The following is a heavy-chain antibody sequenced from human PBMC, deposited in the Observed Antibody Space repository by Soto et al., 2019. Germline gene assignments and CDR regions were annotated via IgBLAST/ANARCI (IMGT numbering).Heavy chain of an antibody. CDR2: IYHSGST. D-gene: IGHD2-2*01. V-gene: IGHV4-4*02. Sequence: SETLSLTCAVSGGSISSSNWWSWVRQPPGKGLEWIGEIYHSGSTNYNPSLKSRVTISVDKSKNQFSLKLSSVTAADTAVYYCARLGYCSSTSCYGAFDYWGQGTLVTVSS. J-gene: IGHJ4*02. CDR3: ARLGYCSSTSCYGAFDY. CDR1: GGSISSSNW.